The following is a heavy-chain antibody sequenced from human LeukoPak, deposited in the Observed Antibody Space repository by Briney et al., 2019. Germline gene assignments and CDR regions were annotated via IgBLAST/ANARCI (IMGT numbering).Heavy chain of an antibody. V-gene: IGHV3-7*01. D-gene: IGHD5-12*01. CDR3: AREDSGYDRYYYYGMDV. J-gene: IGHJ6*02. CDR2: INHNGNVN. Sequence: PGGSLRLSCAASGFTFSSYWMNWARQAPGKGLEWVASINHNGNVNYYVDSVKGRFTISRDNAKNSLYLQMNSLRAEDTAVYYCAREDSGYDRYYYYGMDVWGQGTTVTVSS. CDR1: GFTFSSYW.